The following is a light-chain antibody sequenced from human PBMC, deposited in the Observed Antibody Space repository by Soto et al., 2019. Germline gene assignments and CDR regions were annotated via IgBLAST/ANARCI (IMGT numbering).Light chain of an antibody. J-gene: IGLJ2*01. Sequence: QSVLTQPASVSGSPGQSITISCTGTSSDVGGYNYVSWYQQHPGKAPKLMIYEVSTRPSGVSNRFSGSKSGNTASLTISGLQAEDEAEYYCSSYTSSSTLGVFGGGTKVTVL. CDR2: EVS. CDR1: SSDVGGYNY. CDR3: SSYTSSSTLGV. V-gene: IGLV2-14*01.